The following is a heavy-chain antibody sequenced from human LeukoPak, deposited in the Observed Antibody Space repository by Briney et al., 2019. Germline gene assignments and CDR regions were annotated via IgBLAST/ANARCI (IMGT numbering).Heavy chain of an antibody. V-gene: IGHV1-69*13. J-gene: IGHJ4*02. CDR3: ARDLRGDYGSGSYYFDY. CDR1: GGTFSSYA. Sequence: SVKVSCKASGGTFSSYAISWVRQAPGQGLEWMGGIIPIFGTANYAQKFQGRVTITADESTSTAYMELSSLRSEDTAVYYCARDLRGDYGSGSYYFDYWGQGTLVTVSS. D-gene: IGHD3-10*01. CDR2: IIPIFGTA.